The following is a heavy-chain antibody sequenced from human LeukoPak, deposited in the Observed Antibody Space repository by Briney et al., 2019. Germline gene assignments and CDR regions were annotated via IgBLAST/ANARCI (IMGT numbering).Heavy chain of an antibody. CDR2: VFHSGNT. CDR1: GGSISSSLYH. CDR3: ARQIVGTSWNYYYSYIDV. J-gene: IGHJ6*03. D-gene: IGHD1-1*01. V-gene: IGHV4-39*01. Sequence: SETLSLTCSVSGGSISSSLYHWSWLRQPPGKRLEWIGNVFHSGNTYSSPSLQSRGAFSVDTSKNQFSLKLTSVTATDTAVYYCARQIVGTSWNYYYSYIDVWGKGTSVSVSS.